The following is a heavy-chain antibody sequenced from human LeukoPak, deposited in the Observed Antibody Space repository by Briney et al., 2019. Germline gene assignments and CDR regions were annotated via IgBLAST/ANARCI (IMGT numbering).Heavy chain of an antibody. CDR2: IIPNSGGT. CDR3: ARAGIPPDAFDI. V-gene: IGHV1-2*02. CDR1: GGTFSSYA. J-gene: IGHJ3*02. Sequence: ASVKVSCKASGGTFSSYAISWVRQAPGQGLEWMGGIIPNSGGTNYAQKFQGRVTMTRDTSISTAYMELSRLRSDDTAVYYCARAGIPPDAFDIWGQGTMVTVSS.